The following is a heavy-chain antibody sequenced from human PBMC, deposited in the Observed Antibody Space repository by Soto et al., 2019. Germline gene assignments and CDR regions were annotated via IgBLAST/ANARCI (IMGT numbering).Heavy chain of an antibody. Sequence: EVQLLESGGGLVQPGGSLRLSCAASGFTFISYAMIWVRQAPGKGLEWVSGISGSGASTFYADSLKGRFTISRDNSKNTLYLQMXXLRAEDTAIYYCAKXXXXXXXGSYGIFDHWGQGTLVTVSS. J-gene: IGHJ4*02. V-gene: IGHV3-23*01. CDR2: ISGSGAST. CDR3: AKXXXXXXXGSYGIFDH. D-gene: IGHD3-10*01. CDR1: GFTFISYA.